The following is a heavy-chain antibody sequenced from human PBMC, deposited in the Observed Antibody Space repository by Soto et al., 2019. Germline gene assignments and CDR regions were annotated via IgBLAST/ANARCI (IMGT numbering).Heavy chain of an antibody. D-gene: IGHD6-6*01. V-gene: IGHV4-38-2*01. J-gene: IGHJ4*02. CDR3: ASSRYSSSPTY. CDR1: AYVILTGYY. Sequence: SQTLCLTGGVYAYVILTGYYWGVVRQPPGKGLEWIGSIYHSGSTYYNPSLKSRVTISVDTSKNQFSLKLSSVTAADTAVYSCASSRYSSSPTYWGQGTLVTVSS. CDR2: IYHSGST.